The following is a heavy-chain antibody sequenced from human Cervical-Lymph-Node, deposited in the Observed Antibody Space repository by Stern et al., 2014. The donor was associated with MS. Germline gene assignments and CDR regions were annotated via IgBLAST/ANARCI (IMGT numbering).Heavy chain of an antibody. Sequence: VQLVESWAEVKKPGASVKVSCKASGYTFTSYGISWVRQAPGQGHEWMGCISAYNVNTNYAQKLQGRVTMTTAPSTSTAYMELRSLRSDDTAVYYCARGLLGSENAFDIWGQGTMVTVSS. D-gene: IGHD2-15*01. CDR2: ISAYNVNT. CDR1: GYTFTSYG. J-gene: IGHJ3*02. V-gene: IGHV1-18*01. CDR3: ARGLLGSENAFDI.